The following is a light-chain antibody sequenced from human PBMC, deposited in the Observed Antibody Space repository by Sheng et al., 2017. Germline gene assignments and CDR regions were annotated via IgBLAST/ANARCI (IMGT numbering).Light chain of an antibody. CDR1: QSVSSSY. CDR2: GAS. Sequence: EIVLTQSPGTLSLSPGERATLSCRASQSVSSSYLAWYQQKPGQAPRLLIYGASTRATGIPARFSGSGSGTEFTLTISSLQSEDFAVYYCQHYNNWPLTFGPGTKVDFK. J-gene: IGKJ3*01. V-gene: IGKV3-15*01. CDR3: QHYNNWPLT.